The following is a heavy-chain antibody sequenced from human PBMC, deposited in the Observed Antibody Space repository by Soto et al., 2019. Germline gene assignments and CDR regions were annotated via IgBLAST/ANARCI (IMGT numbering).Heavy chain of an antibody. J-gene: IGHJ4*02. D-gene: IGHD2-2*01. CDR1: SFCFSSYW. Sequence: EVQLVESGGGLVQPGGSLGLSCPASSFCFSSYWLGWYLKAPGKGVERGANIKEDGSEKFYVDSVKGRFTISRDNAKNSLYLQMTSLRAEDTAVYYFARDKGYLDYWGQGTLVTVSS. V-gene: IGHV3-7*01. CDR3: ARDKGYLDY. CDR2: IKEDGSEK.